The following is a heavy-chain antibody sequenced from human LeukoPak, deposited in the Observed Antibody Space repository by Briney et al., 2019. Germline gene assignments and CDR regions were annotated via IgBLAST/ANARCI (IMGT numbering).Heavy chain of an antibody. CDR1: GYTFTNYG. CDR3: ARDVAVAGGYYYYGMDV. Sequence: ASVKVSCKASGYTFTNYGISWVRQAPGQGLEWMGWISAYNGNTNYAQKLQGRVTVTTDTSTSTAHMELRSLRSDDTAVYYCARDVAVAGGYYYYGMDVWGQGTTVTVSS. V-gene: IGHV1-18*01. CDR2: ISAYNGNT. J-gene: IGHJ6*02. D-gene: IGHD6-19*01.